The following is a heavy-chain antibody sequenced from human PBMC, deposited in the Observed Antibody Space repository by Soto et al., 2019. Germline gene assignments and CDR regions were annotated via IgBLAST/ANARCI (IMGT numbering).Heavy chain of an antibody. V-gene: IGHV3-30-3*01. Sequence: QVQLVEYGGGVVQPGRSLRLSCAASGFTFSSFAMHWVRQAPGKGLEWVAVISDDGSNKYYADSVKGRFTISRDNSKNTLYLQMNSLRGEDTAVYSCARVEQWLYIAKYWGQGTLVTVSS. CDR1: GFTFSSFA. CDR3: ARVEQWLYIAKY. D-gene: IGHD6-19*01. CDR2: ISDDGSNK. J-gene: IGHJ4*02.